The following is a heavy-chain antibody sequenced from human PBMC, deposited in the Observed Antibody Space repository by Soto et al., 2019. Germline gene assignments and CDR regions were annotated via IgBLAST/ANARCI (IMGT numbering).Heavy chain of an antibody. J-gene: IGHJ4*02. Sequence: EVQLLESGGGLVQPGGSLRLSCVTSGFTFSSYAMSWVRQAPGKGLEWVSVISGSDGSTYYGDSVKGRFTISSDNSKNSLYLQMNSLRAEDTAVYYGAKDRERDAWYDDYWGQGTMVTVSS. CDR1: GFTFSSYA. V-gene: IGHV3-23*02. D-gene: IGHD1-1*01. CDR3: AKDRERDAWYDDY. CDR2: ISGSDGST.